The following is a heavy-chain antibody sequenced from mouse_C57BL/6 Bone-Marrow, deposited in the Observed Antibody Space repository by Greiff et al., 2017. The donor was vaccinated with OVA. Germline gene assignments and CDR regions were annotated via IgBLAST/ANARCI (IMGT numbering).Heavy chain of an antibody. V-gene: IGHV5-4*01. CDR2: ISDGGSYT. CDR1: GFTFSSYA. Sequence: EVQLVESGGGLVKPGGSLKLSCAASGFTFSSYAMSWVRQTPEKRLEWVATISDGGSYTYYPDNVKGRVTISRDNAKNNLYLQMSHLKSEDTAMYYCARDRLLLFDYWGQGTTLTVSS. CDR3: ARDRLLLFDY. D-gene: IGHD2-3*01. J-gene: IGHJ2*01.